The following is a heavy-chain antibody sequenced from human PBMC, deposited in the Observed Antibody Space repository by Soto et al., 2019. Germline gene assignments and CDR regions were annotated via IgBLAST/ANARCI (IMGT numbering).Heavy chain of an antibody. V-gene: IGHV4-31*03. CDR3: ARGRRTAVTIDY. CDR1: GGSISSGGYY. J-gene: IGHJ4*02. D-gene: IGHD4-17*01. CDR2: IYYSGST. Sequence: ASETLSLTCTVSGGSISSGGYYWSWIRQHPGKGLEWIGYIYYSGSTNYNPSLKSRVTISVDTSKNQFSLKLSSVTAADTAVYYCARGRRTAVTIDYWGQGTLVTVSS.